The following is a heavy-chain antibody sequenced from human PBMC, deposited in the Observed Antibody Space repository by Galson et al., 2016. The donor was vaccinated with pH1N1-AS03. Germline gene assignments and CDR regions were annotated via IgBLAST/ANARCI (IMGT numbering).Heavy chain of an antibody. V-gene: IGHV3-21*01. D-gene: IGHD5-12*01. J-gene: IGHJ6*02. CDR2: ISLTSTYI. CDR3: ARNEGYSGYDYYYGLDV. Sequence: SLRLSCAASGFTFSSFTMNWVRQAPGKGLEWVSSISLTSTYIYFADSVKGRLTISRDNAKNSLYLQMNSLRAEDTAVYYCARNEGYSGYDYYYGLDVWGQGTTVTVSS. CDR1: GFTFSSFT.